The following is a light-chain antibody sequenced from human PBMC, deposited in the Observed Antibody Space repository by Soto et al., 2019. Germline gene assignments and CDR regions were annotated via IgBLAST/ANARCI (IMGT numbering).Light chain of an antibody. J-gene: IGLJ2*01. CDR3: SSYAGMTVI. Sequence: QSVLTQPPSASGSPGQSVTISCTGTSSDVGRYNYVSRFQQHPGKAPKFLIYEVSKRPSGVPDRFAGSKSGNTASLTVSGRQAEDEADYCCSSYAGMTVIFGGGTKLTVL. V-gene: IGLV2-8*01. CDR1: SSDVGRYNY. CDR2: EVS.